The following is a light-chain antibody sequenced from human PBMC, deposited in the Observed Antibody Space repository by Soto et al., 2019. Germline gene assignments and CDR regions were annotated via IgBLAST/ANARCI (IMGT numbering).Light chain of an antibody. J-gene: IGKJ4*01. CDR3: HQYDSLPLT. CDR2: DAS. V-gene: IGKV3-20*01. Sequence: EIVLTQSPGTLSLSPGERATLSCRASQSVASNYLGWYQQKPGQAPRVLIFDASIRAAGIPDRFSARGSGSDFTLTFSSLEPDDFAVYYCHQYDSLPLTFGGGTQVQI. CDR1: QSVASNY.